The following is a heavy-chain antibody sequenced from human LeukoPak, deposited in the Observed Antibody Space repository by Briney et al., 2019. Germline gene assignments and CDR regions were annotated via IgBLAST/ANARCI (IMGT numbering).Heavy chain of an antibody. V-gene: IGHV3-53*01. Sequence: GGPLRLSCAASGFTFSSYAMSWVRQAPGKGLEWVSVIYSGGSTYYADSVKGRFTISRDNSKNTLYLQMNSLRAEDTAVYYCARDYGDYVFDYWGQGTLVTVSS. J-gene: IGHJ4*02. CDR3: ARDYGDYVFDY. CDR2: IYSGGST. CDR1: GFTFSSYA. D-gene: IGHD4-17*01.